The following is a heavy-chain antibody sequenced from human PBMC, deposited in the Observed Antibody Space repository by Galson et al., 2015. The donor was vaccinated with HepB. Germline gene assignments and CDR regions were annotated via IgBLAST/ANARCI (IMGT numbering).Heavy chain of an antibody. CDR1: GFTFSSYE. D-gene: IGHD6-19*01. CDR2: ISSSGSTI. CDR3: ARALRDSSGWTIYYYYGMDV. Sequence: SLRLSCAASGFTFSSYEMNWVRQAPGKGLEWVSYISSSGSTIYYADSVKGRFTISRDNAKNSLYLQMNSLRAEDTAVYYCARALRDSSGWTIYYYYGMDVWGQGTTVTVSS. J-gene: IGHJ6*02. V-gene: IGHV3-48*03.